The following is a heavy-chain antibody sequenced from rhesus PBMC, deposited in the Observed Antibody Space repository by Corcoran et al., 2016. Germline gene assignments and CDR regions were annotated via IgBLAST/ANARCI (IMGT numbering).Heavy chain of an antibody. CDR1: GGSISDSYY. D-gene: IGHD3-16*01. V-gene: IGHV4S9*01. CDR3: AAVVVTYDY. J-gene: IGHJ4*01. Sequence: QVQLQESGPGLVKPSETLSLTCAVSGGSISDSYYWNWIRQPTGKGLEWIGNIYGNSATTYSNPSLRSRVTISKDTSKSQFFLKLGSVTAADTAVYYCAAVVVTYDYWGQGVLVTVSS. CDR2: IYGNSATT.